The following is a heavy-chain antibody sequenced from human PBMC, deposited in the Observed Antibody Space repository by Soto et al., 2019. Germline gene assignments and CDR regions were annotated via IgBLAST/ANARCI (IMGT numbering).Heavy chain of an antibody. J-gene: IGHJ5*02. CDR2: IGWNSGSI. D-gene: IGHD3-9*01. CDR3: AKDRRLRYFENWFDP. Sequence: LRLSCAASGFTFDDYAMHWVRQAPGKGLEWVSGIGWNSGSIGYADSVKGRFTISRDNAKNSLYLQMNSLRAEDTALYYCAKDRRLRYFENWFDPWGQGTLVTVS. CDR1: GFTFDDYA. V-gene: IGHV3-9*01.